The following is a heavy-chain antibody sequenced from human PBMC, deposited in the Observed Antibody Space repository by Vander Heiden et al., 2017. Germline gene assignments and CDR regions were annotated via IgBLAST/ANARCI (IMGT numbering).Heavy chain of an antibody. Sequence: EVQLVESGGGLVQPGGSLKLSCAASGFTFNVFGIHWVRQGSGKGLEWVGRIRNKPNNYATAYAASVKGRFTISRDDSGNTAYLQMSSLKTEDTAVYYCARQRSDGGLEYWGQGTLVTASS. CDR2: IRNKPNNYAT. J-gene: IGHJ4*02. V-gene: IGHV3-73*02. CDR3: ARQRSDGGLEY. D-gene: IGHD2-21*01. CDR1: GFTFNVFG.